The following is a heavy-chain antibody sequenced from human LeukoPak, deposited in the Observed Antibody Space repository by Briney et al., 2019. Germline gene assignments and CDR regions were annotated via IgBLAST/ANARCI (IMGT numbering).Heavy chain of an antibody. CDR3: ARGDDYSSTFDY. CDR1: GFTFSSYS. CDR2: ISSSSSYI. D-gene: IGHD4-11*01. J-gene: IGHJ4*02. V-gene: IGHV3-21*01. Sequence: GGSLRLSCAASGFTFSSYSMNWVRQAPGKGREWVSSISSSSSYIYYADSVKGRFTISRDNAKNSLYLQMNSLRAEDTAVYYCARGDDYSSTFDYWGQGTLVTVSS.